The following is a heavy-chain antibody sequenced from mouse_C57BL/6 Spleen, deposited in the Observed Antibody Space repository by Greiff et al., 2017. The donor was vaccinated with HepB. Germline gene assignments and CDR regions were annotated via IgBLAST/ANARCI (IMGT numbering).Heavy chain of an antibody. CDR3: ARSGITTVVATRAWFAY. CDR1: GYTFTSYW. J-gene: IGHJ3*01. CDR2: IYPSDSET. D-gene: IGHD1-1*01. V-gene: IGHV1-61*01. Sequence: QVQLQQPGAELVRPGSSVKLSCKASGYTFTSYWMDWVKQRPGQGLEWIGNIYPSDSETHYNQKFKDKATLTVDKSSSTGYMQLSSLTSEDSAVYYCARSGITTVVATRAWFAYWGQGTLVTVSA.